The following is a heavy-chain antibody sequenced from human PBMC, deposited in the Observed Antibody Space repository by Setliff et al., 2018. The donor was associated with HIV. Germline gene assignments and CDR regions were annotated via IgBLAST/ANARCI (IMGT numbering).Heavy chain of an antibody. CDR1: GGSISSSSYY. Sequence: NPSETLSLTCTVSGGSISSSSYYWGWVRQPPGKGLEWIGSMYYSGSTYYTPSLKSRITISLDTSKNQFSLRMRSVTAADTAVYYCARVFVDTAVLRVLEYYFDSWGRGTLVTV. J-gene: IGHJ4*02. CDR2: MYYSGST. V-gene: IGHV4-39*07. D-gene: IGHD5-18*01. CDR3: ARVFVDTAVLRVLEYYFDS.